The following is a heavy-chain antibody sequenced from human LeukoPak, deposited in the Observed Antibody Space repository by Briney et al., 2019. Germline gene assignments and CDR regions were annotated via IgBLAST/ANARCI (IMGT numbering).Heavy chain of an antibody. V-gene: IGHV1-46*01. J-gene: IGHJ4*02. CDR2: INPSGGTT. D-gene: IGHD6-19*01. CDR1: GYTFTSYY. Sequence: ASVKVSCKASGYTFTSYYMHWVRQAPGQGLEWMGIINPSGGTTGYAQKFQGRVTMTRDTSTSTVYMELSSLRSDDTAVYYCARRRSEEFDFDCWGQGTLVTVSS. CDR3: ARRRSEEFDFDC.